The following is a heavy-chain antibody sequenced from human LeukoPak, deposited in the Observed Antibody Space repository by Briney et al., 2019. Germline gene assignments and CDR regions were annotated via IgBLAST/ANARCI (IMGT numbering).Heavy chain of an antibody. CDR1: GFTFSSYE. CDR2: ISSSGSTI. J-gene: IGHJ4*02. Sequence: GGSLRLSCAASGFTFSSYEMNWVRQAPGKGLEWVSYISSSGSTIYYADSVKGRFTIARDNAKNSVYLEMDSLRADDTAVYYCARSARLMKGVVEVTALDDWGQGTLVTVSS. CDR3: ARSARLMKGVVEVTALDD. D-gene: IGHD3-3*01. V-gene: IGHV3-48*03.